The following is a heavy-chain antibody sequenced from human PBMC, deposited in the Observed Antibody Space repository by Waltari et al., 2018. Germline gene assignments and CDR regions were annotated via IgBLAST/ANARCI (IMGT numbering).Heavy chain of an antibody. V-gene: IGHV3-30*02. CDR1: GFTFSSYG. J-gene: IGHJ4*02. CDR3: AGLVAQNDY. CDR2: IRYDGSNK. Sequence: QVQLVESGGGVVQPGGSLRLSCAASGFTFSSYGMHWVRQAPGKGLEWVAFIRYDGSNKYYADSVKGRFTISRDNSKNTLYLQMNSLRAEDTAVYYCAGLVAQNDYWGQGTLVTVSS. D-gene: IGHD5-12*01.